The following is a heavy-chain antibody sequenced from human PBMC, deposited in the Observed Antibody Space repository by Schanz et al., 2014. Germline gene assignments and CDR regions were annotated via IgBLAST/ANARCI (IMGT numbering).Heavy chain of an antibody. CDR1: GFTVNTNY. V-gene: IGHV3-53*01. Sequence: VQLEESGGGVVQPGGSLRLSCAVSGFTVNTNYMSWVRQAPGKGLEWISSMYINSGSTQYADSVKGRFIISRDSSKNTLFLQMNSLRAEDTAVYFCARDGGRDGYNLAFEVWGQGTLVTVSS. D-gene: IGHD5-12*01. CDR2: MYINSGST. J-gene: IGHJ3*01. CDR3: ARDGGRDGYNLAFEV.